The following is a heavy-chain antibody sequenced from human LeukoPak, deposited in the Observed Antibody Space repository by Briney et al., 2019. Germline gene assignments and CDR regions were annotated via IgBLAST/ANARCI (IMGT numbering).Heavy chain of an antibody. CDR1: GFTVSSNY. D-gene: IGHD2-21*01. CDR3: AKKSGDHFHFDF. V-gene: IGHV3-23*01. CDR2: ISTSGANT. J-gene: IGHJ4*02. Sequence: RGSLRLSCAASGFTVSSNYMSWVRQTPGKGLEWVATISTSGANTYHADSVKGRFTISRDNSKSTLYLQMNSLRAEDTAVYHCAKKSGDHFHFDFWGQGTLVTVSS.